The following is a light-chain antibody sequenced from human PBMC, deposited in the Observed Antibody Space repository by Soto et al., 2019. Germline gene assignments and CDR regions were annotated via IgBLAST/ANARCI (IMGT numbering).Light chain of an antibody. CDR2: LGS. CDR3: MQALQTPWT. Sequence: DIVMTQSPLSLPVTPGEPASISCRSSQSLLHSNGYNYLDWYLQKPGQSPQLLIYLGSNRASGVPERFSGSRSGTDFTLKISRVEAEDVGVYYCMQALQTPWTFGQGTKVEIK. V-gene: IGKV2-28*01. CDR1: QSLLHSNGYNY. J-gene: IGKJ1*01.